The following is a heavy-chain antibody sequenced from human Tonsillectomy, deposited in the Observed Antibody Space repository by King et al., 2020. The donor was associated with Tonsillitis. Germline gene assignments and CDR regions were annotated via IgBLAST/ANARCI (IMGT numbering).Heavy chain of an antibody. Sequence: QLVQSGAEVKKPGASVKVSCKASGYTFTSYYVHWVRQAPGQGLEWMGIINPSGGSTSYAQKFQGRVTMTRDTSTSTVYMDLRSLRSEDTAVYYCARTNTTTNYDIWTVLRTGLDVWGQGTTVTVSS. D-gene: IGHD3-9*01. J-gene: IGHJ6*02. CDR1: GYTFTSYY. CDR3: ARTNTTTNYDIWTVLRTGLDV. V-gene: IGHV1-46*03. CDR2: INPSGGST.